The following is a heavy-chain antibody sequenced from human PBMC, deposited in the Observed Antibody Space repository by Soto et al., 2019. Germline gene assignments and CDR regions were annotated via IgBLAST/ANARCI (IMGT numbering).Heavy chain of an antibody. CDR2: IGVTSGSA. J-gene: IGHJ3*01. CDR3: AKDAPSEDAFDG. V-gene: IGHV3-23*01. CDR1: GFTFSGYG. Sequence: EVQLLESGGGLVQPGGSLRLSCTASGFTFSGYGMNWVRQAPGKGLEWVSSIGVTSGSALYADSVKGRFTISRDNSKKPVDLQMNSLRVEDTAVYYCAKDAPSEDAFDGWGQGTMVTVSS.